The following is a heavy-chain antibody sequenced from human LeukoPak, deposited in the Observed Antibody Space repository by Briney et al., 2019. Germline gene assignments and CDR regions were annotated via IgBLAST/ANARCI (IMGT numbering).Heavy chain of an antibody. CDR1: GITFRSYS. CDR2: IWYDGSNK. D-gene: IGHD6-13*01. J-gene: IGHJ4*02. CDR3: AREPGTGGYFDY. Sequence: PGRSLRLSCAASGITFRSYSMHWVRQAPGKGLEWVAVIWYDGSNKYYADSVKGRFTISRDNSKNTLYLQMNSLRAEDTAVYYCAREPGTGGYFDYWGQGTLVTVSS. V-gene: IGHV3-33*08.